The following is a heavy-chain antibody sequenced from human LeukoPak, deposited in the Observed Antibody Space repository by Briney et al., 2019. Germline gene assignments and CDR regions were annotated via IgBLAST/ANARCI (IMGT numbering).Heavy chain of an antibody. CDR1: GFIFSRYR. CDR2: ISSSSSYI. Sequence: GGSLRLSCAVSGFIFSRYRLNWVRQAPGKGLEWVSSISSSSSYIYYADSVKGRFTLSRDNAKNSLYLQINSLTAEETTVQYCAREYDMLTGYYMTDYWGQAPLVTVSS. J-gene: IGHJ4*02. CDR3: AREYDMLTGYYMTDY. D-gene: IGHD3-9*01. V-gene: IGHV3-21*01.